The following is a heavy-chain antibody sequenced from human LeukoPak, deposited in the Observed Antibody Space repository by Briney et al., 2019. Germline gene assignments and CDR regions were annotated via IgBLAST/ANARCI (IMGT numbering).Heavy chain of an antibody. Sequence: GASVKVSCKASGYTFTSYYMHWVRQAPGQGLEWMGWINPNSGGTNYAQKFQGRVTMTRDTSISTAYMELSRLRSDDTAVYYCARDSYVDYDFWSGYYLLPTWTSHWGQGTMVTVSS. CDR3: ARDSYVDYDFWSGYYLLPTWTSH. J-gene: IGHJ3*01. CDR1: GYTFTSYY. CDR2: INPNSGGT. V-gene: IGHV1-2*02. D-gene: IGHD3-3*01.